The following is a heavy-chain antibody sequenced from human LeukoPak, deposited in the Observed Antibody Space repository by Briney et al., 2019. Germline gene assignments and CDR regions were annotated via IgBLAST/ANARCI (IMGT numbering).Heavy chain of an antibody. J-gene: IGHJ2*01. CDR2: IIPIFGTA. D-gene: IGHD3-22*01. CDR1: GYTFTSYG. Sequence: ASVKVSCKASGYTFTSYGISWVRQAPGQGLEWMGGIIPIFGTANYAQKFQGRVTITADESTSTAYMELSSLRSEDTAVYYCTSGEDSSGYYYKPTGMNWYFDLWGRGTLVTVSS. CDR3: TSGEDSSGYYYKPTGMNWYFDL. V-gene: IGHV1-69*13.